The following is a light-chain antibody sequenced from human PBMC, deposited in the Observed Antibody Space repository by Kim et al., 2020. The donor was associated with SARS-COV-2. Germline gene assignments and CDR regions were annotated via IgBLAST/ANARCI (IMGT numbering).Light chain of an antibody. CDR1: QSIDNY. CDR2: GAS. V-gene: IGKV1-39*01. CDR3: QESHSSPWS. Sequence: ACIGDSVTITCRASQSIDNYLNRYEQKPGKAPEPLIFGASSLQSGVPSSFSGSGFGTDFNLTMTGLQPVDFATYYCQESHSSPWSFGQGTKVDLK. J-gene: IGKJ1*01.